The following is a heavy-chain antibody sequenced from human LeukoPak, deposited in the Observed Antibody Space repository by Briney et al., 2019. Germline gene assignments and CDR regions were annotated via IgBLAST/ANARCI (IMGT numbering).Heavy chain of an antibody. Sequence: GGSLRLSCAASGFTFSSYWMSWVRQAPGKGLEWVANIKQDGSEKHYVDSVKSRLTISRDNAKNLLYLQMNSLRVEDTAVYYCAGGPGFLIDCWGQGTLVTVSS. D-gene: IGHD3-3*01. CDR3: AGGPGFLIDC. V-gene: IGHV3-7*01. CDR1: GFTFSSYW. J-gene: IGHJ4*02. CDR2: IKQDGSEK.